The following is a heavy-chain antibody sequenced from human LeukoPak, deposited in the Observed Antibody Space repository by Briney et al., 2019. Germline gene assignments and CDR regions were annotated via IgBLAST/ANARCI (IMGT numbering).Heavy chain of an antibody. D-gene: IGHD2-2*01. V-gene: IGHV1-2*02. Sequence: ASVKVSCKASGYTFTGYYMHWVRQAPGQGLEWMGWINPNSGGTNYAQKFQGRVTMTRDTSISTAYMELSRLRSDDTAVYYCARDPPAKCSSTSCFTSYLGYWGRGTLVTVSS. CDR2: INPNSGGT. CDR3: ARDPPAKCSSTSCFTSYLGY. J-gene: IGHJ4*02. CDR1: GYTFTGYY.